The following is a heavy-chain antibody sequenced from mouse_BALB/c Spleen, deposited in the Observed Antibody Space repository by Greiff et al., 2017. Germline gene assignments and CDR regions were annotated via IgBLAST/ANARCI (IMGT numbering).Heavy chain of an antibody. J-gene: IGHJ2*01. V-gene: IGHV3-2*02. CDR3: ARFGSYYFDD. CDR2: ISYSGST. CDR1: GYSITSDYA. D-gene: IGHD1-2*01. Sequence: EVQLQQSGPGLVKPSQSLSLTCTVTGYSITSDYAWNWIRQFPGNKLEWMGYISYSGSTSYNPSLKSRISITRDTSKNQFFLQLNSVTTEDTATYYCARFGSYYFDDWGQGTTLTVSS.